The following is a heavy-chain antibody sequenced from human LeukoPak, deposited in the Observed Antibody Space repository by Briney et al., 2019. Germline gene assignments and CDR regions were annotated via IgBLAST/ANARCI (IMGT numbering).Heavy chain of an antibody. D-gene: IGHD4-11*01. CDR2: IIPIFGTA. Sequence: ASVKVSXKASGGTFSSYAISWVRQAPGQGLEWMGRIIPIFGTANYAQKFQGRVTITTDESTSTAYMELSSLRSEDTAVYYCARDLEGWDYSPGNWFDPWGQGTLVTVSS. CDR1: GGTFSSYA. V-gene: IGHV1-69*05. J-gene: IGHJ5*02. CDR3: ARDLEGWDYSPGNWFDP.